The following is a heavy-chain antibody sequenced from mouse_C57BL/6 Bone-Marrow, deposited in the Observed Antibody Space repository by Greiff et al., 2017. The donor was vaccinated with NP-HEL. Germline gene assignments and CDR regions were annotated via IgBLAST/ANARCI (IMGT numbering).Heavy chain of an antibody. CDR1: GYSFTGYY. Sequence: EVKVEESGPELVKPGASVKISCKASGYSFTGYYMHWVKQSHGNILDWIGYIYPYNGVSSYNQKFKGKATLTVDKSSSTAYMELRSLTSEDSAVYYCARRDDYDAMDYWGQGTSVTVSS. V-gene: IGHV1-31*01. J-gene: IGHJ4*01. CDR2: IYPYNGVS. CDR3: ARRDDYDAMDY.